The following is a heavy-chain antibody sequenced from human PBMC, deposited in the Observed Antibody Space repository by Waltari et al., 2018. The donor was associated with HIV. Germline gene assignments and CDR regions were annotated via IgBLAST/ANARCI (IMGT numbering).Heavy chain of an antibody. V-gene: IGHV1-8*01. CDR3: AKSRPGAVFGDN. J-gene: IGHJ4*02. CDR2: MSPNSGKT. D-gene: IGHD3-3*01. CDR1: GYDFSTLE. Sequence: QVQLVQSGAEVKQPGDSVRVSCKTSGYDFSTLEINWVRQAAGQGLECMGWMSPNSGKTGKAKRFKGRVSMTRDTSIDTAYMELSSLTSHDTAVYYCAKSRPGAVFGDNWGQGTLVAVSS.